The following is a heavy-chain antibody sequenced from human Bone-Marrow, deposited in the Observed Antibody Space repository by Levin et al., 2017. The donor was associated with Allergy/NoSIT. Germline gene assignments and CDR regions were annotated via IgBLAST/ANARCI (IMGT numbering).Heavy chain of an antibody. CDR2: INSDGSST. D-gene: IGHD5-24*01. CDR1: GFPFSTYW. Sequence: LSLTCAASGFPFSTYWMHWVRQAPGKGLVWVSRINSDGSSTSYADSVKGRFTISRDNAKNTLYLQMNSLRAEDTAVYYCARPGMAFLSDAFDIWGQGTVVSVSS. CDR3: ARPGMAFLSDAFDI. V-gene: IGHV3-74*01. J-gene: IGHJ3*02.